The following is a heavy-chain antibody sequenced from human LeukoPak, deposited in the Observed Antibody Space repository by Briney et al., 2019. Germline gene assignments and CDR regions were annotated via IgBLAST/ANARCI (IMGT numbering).Heavy chain of an antibody. V-gene: IGHV4-39*01. CDR1: GGSIRSSSYS. J-gene: IGHJ5*02. CDR3: ASLKEGGAAHWFDP. Sequence: AETLSLTCTVYGGSIRSSSYSWGWIRQPPGKGLEWIGNIYYSGSTYYNPSLKSRVTISVDTSKNQFSLKLSSVTAADTAMYYCASLKEGGAAHWFDPWGQGTLVTVSS. CDR2: IYYSGST. D-gene: IGHD6-6*01.